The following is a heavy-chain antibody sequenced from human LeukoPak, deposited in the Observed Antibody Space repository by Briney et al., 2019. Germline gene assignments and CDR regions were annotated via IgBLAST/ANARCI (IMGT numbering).Heavy chain of an antibody. Sequence: GGSPRLSCAASGFTFSSYGIHWVRQAPGKGLEWVAVIWYDGTNKYYADSVKGRFTISRDNSKNTLYLQMNSLRAEDTAVYYCAKDRGSSWYPDFDYWGQGTLVTVSS. V-gene: IGHV3-33*06. D-gene: IGHD6-13*01. CDR2: IWYDGTNK. J-gene: IGHJ4*02. CDR1: GFTFSSYG. CDR3: AKDRGSSWYPDFDY.